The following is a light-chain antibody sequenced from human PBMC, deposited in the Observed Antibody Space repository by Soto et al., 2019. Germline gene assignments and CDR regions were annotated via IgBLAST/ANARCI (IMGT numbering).Light chain of an antibody. Sequence: DIQMTQSPSSLSASVGDRVTITCRANQSISSYLNWYQLKPGEAPRLLMFDVSTLHSGVPSRFSGSGSGTEFTLTISSLQPDDSATYYCQQYNDYFRTFGQGTKVDIK. CDR1: QSISSY. J-gene: IGKJ1*01. V-gene: IGKV1-5*01. CDR2: DVS. CDR3: QQYNDYFRT.